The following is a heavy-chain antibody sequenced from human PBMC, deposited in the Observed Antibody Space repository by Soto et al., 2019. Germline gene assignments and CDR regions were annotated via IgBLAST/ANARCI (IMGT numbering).Heavy chain of an antibody. V-gene: IGHV3-21*01. CDR3: ARDGVVVPAAINAGGLYYYYYMDV. J-gene: IGHJ6*03. D-gene: IGHD2-2*01. CDR1: GFTFSSYS. CDR2: ISSSSSYI. Sequence: GGSLRLSCAASGFTFSSYSMNWVRQAPGKGLEWVSSISSSSSYIYYADSVKGRFTISRDNAKNSLYLQMNSLRAEDTAVYYCARDGVVVPAAINAGGLYYYYYMDVWGKGTTVTVSS.